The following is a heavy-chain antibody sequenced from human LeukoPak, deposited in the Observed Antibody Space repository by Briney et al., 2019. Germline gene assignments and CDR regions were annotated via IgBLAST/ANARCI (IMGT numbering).Heavy chain of an antibody. V-gene: IGHV4-39*01. CDR1: GGSIRSSYYY. Sequence: PSETLSLTCTVSGGSIRSSYYYWGWIRQPPGKGLEWIGRIYDSGSTYYNPSLKSRVTISVDTSKNQFSLKLSSVTAADTAVYYCASLYCSSTSCYYRFDPWGQGTLVTVSS. CDR2: IYDSGST. CDR3: ASLYCSSTSCYYRFDP. J-gene: IGHJ5*02. D-gene: IGHD2-2*01.